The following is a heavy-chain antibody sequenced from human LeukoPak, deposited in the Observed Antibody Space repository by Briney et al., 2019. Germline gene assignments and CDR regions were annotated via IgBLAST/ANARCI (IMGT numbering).Heavy chain of an antibody. CDR3: ARDNWGSVDY. Sequence: PGGSLRLSCAASGFTFSSYAMSWVRQAPGKGLEWISYISSSGSTIYYADSVKDRFTISRDNAKNSLYLQMNSLRAEDTAVYYCARDNWGSVDYWGQGTLVTVSS. J-gene: IGHJ4*02. V-gene: IGHV3-48*04. CDR2: ISSSGSTI. D-gene: IGHD7-27*01. CDR1: GFTFSSYA.